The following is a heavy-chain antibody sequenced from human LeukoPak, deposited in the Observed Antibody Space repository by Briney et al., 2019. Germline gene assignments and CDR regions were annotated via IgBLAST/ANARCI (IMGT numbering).Heavy chain of an antibody. D-gene: IGHD6-13*01. V-gene: IGHV4-59*01. CDR2: IYYSGST. CDR3: ARRAIIAAAGTDALDI. Sequence: PSETLSLTCTVSGGSISSYYWSWIRQPPGKGLEWIGYIYYSGSTNYNPSLKSRVTISVDTSKNQFSLKLSSVTAADTAVYYCARRAIIAAAGTDALDIWGQGTMVTVSS. J-gene: IGHJ3*02. CDR1: GGSISSYY.